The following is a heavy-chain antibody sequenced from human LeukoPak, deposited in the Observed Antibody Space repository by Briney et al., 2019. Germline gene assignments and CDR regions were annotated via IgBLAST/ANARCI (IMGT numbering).Heavy chain of an antibody. V-gene: IGHV4-61*02. D-gene: IGHD2/OR15-2a*01. CDR3: ARVEKTTFYYHMDV. Sequence: SETLSLTCNVPGGSIRSGTSYWSWIRQPAGKGLECIGRIYISGSTDYNPSLKSRVTISVDTYKNQFSLNQISVTAADTAVYYCARVEKTTFYYHMDVWGRGTTVTVSS. CDR1: GGSIRSGTSY. J-gene: IGHJ6*03. CDR2: IYISGST.